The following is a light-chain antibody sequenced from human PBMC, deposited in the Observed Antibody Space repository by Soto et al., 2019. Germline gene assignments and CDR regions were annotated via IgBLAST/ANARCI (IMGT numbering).Light chain of an antibody. Sequence: QSALTQPASVSGSPGQSITISCTGTSIDVGGYDFVSWLQHHPGKALKLMIYEVTKRPSGVPDRFSGSKSGNTASLTISGLQAEDEADYYCTSYRRGNPRAFGTGTKVTVL. CDR2: EVT. J-gene: IGLJ1*01. CDR1: SIDVGGYDF. V-gene: IGLV2-14*01. CDR3: TSYRRGNPRA.